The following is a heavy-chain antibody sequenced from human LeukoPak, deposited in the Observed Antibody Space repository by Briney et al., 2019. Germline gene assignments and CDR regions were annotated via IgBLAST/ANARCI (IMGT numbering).Heavy chain of an antibody. Sequence: GGSLRLSCAASGFTFSDYYMSWIRQAPGKGLEWVSYISSSGSTIYYADSVKGRFTISRDNAKNSLYLQMNSLRAEDTAVYYCARTLNSNYTTEYFQHWGQGTLVTVSS. CDR2: ISSSGSTI. CDR1: GFTFSDYY. V-gene: IGHV3-11*04. D-gene: IGHD4-11*01. J-gene: IGHJ1*01. CDR3: ARTLNSNYTTEYFQH.